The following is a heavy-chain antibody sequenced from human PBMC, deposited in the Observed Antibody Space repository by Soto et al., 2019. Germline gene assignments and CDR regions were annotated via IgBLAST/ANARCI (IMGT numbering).Heavy chain of an antibody. D-gene: IGHD3-22*01. Sequence: SETLSLTCTVSGGSISSSSYYWGWIRQPPGKGLEWIGSIYYSGSTYYNPSLKSRFTISVDTSKNQFSLKLSSVTAADTAVYYCARVYDSSGYYMYYFDYWGQGTLVTVS. J-gene: IGHJ4*02. CDR2: IYYSGST. V-gene: IGHV4-39*01. CDR3: ARVYDSSGYYMYYFDY. CDR1: GGSISSSSYY.